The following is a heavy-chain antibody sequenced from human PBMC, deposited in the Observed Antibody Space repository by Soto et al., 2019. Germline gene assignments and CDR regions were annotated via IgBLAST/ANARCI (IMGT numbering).Heavy chain of an antibody. CDR2: ISGSGGST. CDR3: AKDRLPRIWGGVIVFFDY. D-gene: IGHD3-16*02. Sequence: GGSLRLSCAASGFTFSSYAMSWVRQAPGKGLEWVSAISGSGGSTYYADSVKGRFTISRDNSKNTLYLQMNSLRAEDTAVYYCAKDRLPRIWGGVIVFFDYWGQGTLVTVSS. J-gene: IGHJ4*02. V-gene: IGHV3-23*01. CDR1: GFTFSSYA.